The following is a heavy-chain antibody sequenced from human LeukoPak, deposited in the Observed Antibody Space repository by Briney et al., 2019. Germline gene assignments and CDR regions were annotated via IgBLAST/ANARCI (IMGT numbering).Heavy chain of an antibody. CDR2: IYSGGST. CDR3: ARDQRYYDFWRTYYYYYMDV. CDR1: GFTVSSNY. V-gene: IGHV3-66*01. Sequence: GGSLRLSCAASGFTVSSNYMSWVRQAPGKGLEGGSVIYSGGSTYYADSVKGRFTISRDNSKNTLYLQMNSLRAEDTAVYYCARDQRYYDFWRTYYYYYMDVWGKGTTVTVSS. D-gene: IGHD3-3*01. J-gene: IGHJ6*03.